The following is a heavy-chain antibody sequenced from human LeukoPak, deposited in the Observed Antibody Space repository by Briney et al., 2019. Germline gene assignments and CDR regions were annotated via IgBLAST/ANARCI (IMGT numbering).Heavy chain of an antibody. J-gene: IGHJ3*01. Sequence: GGSLRLSCAASGLTFDDYAMHWVRHAPGQGLEWVSGINWNGGMIGYADSVKGRVTISRDNAKNSLFLQMNSLKVEDTALYYCVKDRSGYYADSFDVWGQGTMVTVSS. D-gene: IGHD2/OR15-2a*01. CDR2: INWNGGMI. CDR1: GLTFDDYA. CDR3: VKDRSGYYADSFDV. V-gene: IGHV3-9*01.